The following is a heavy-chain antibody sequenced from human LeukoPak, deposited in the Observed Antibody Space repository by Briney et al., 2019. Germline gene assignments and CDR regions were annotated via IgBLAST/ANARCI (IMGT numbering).Heavy chain of an antibody. J-gene: IGHJ4*02. D-gene: IGHD3-22*01. CDR2: IIPILGIA. Sequence: SVKVSRKASGGTFSSYTISWVRQAPGQGLEWMGRIIPILGIANYAQKFQGRVTITADKSTSTAYMELSSLRSEDTAVYYCASLDYYDSSGSRFFDYWGQGTLVTVSS. CDR1: GGTFSSYT. CDR3: ASLDYYDSSGSRFFDY. V-gene: IGHV1-69*02.